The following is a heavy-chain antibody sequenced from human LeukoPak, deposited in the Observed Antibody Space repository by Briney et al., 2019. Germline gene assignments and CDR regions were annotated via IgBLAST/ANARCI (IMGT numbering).Heavy chain of an antibody. CDR2: IYYSGST. D-gene: IGHD1-26*01. CDR3: ARGLEGASSDC. Sequence: SETVPLTCTVSGGSISSSRYYWAWIRQPPGKGLEWIGSIYYSGSTYYNPSLKSRVTISVDKSKNQFSLKLSSVTAADTAVYYCARGLEGASSDCWGQRILVSVSS. CDR1: GGSISSSRYY. V-gene: IGHV4-39*01. J-gene: IGHJ4*03.